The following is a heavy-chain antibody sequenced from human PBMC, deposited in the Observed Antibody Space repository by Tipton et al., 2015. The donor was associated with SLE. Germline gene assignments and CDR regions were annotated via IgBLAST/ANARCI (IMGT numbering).Heavy chain of an antibody. CDR1: GGSINNDYYY. D-gene: IGHD2-15*01. J-gene: IGHJ3*02. CDR2: IYTSGST. CDR3: ARDEGWAFDI. V-gene: IGHV4-61*02. Sequence: TLSLTCTVSGGSINNDYYYWSWIRPPAGKGLEWIGRIYTSGSTNYNPSLKSRVTISLDTSKNYFSLTLTSVTAADTAVYYCARDEGWAFDIWGQGTMVTVSS.